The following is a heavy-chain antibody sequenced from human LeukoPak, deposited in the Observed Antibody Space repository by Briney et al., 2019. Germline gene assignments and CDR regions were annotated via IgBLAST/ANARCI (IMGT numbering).Heavy chain of an antibody. D-gene: IGHD5-12*01. CDR2: IYTSGST. CDR3: ARGIVASHAFDI. CDR1: GGSISSYY. J-gene: IGHJ3*02. Sequence: PSGTLSVTCTVSGGSISSYYWSWIRQPAGKGLEWIGRIYTSGSTNYNPSLKSRVTISVGTSKNQSSLKLSSVTAADTAVYYCARGIVASHAFDIWGQGTMVTVSS. V-gene: IGHV4-4*07.